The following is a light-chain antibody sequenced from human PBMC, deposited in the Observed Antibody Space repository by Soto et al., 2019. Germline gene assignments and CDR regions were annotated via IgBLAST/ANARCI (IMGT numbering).Light chain of an antibody. V-gene: IGKV3-11*01. Sequence: EIVLTQSPATLSLSPGERATLACRASQSVGSYFAWYQQKPGQAPRLLIYDASNSATGIPARFSGSGSVTDFTLTISSLEPDDFAVYYGQQRGNWPVTFGQGTRVDIK. CDR1: QSVGSY. CDR2: DAS. CDR3: QQRGNWPVT. J-gene: IGKJ1*01.